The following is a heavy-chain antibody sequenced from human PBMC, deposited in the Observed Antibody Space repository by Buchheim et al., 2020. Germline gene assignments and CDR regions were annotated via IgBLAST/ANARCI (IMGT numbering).Heavy chain of an antibody. Sequence: QVQLVESGGGVVQPGRSLRLSCAASGFTFSSYAMHWVRQAPGKGLEWVAVISYDGSNKYYADSVKGRFTISRDKSKNTLYLQMNSLRAEDTAVYYCARDRVVAVAGTVDYWGQGTL. V-gene: IGHV3-30*04. CDR2: ISYDGSNK. D-gene: IGHD6-19*01. CDR3: ARDRVVAVAGTVDY. CDR1: GFTFSSYA. J-gene: IGHJ4*02.